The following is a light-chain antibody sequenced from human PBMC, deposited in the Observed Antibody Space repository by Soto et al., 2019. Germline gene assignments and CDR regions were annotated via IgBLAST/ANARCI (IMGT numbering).Light chain of an antibody. V-gene: IGKV3-11*01. CDR2: DTS. CDR1: QSVINY. J-gene: IGKJ4*01. Sequence: EIVLTQSPATLSLSPGERATLSCRASQSVINYLAWYQQKPGQAPRLLIYDTSNRATGIPARFSGSGSGTDFTLIISSLEPEDFAVYHCQQRANWPLTFGGGTKVDNK. CDR3: QQRANWPLT.